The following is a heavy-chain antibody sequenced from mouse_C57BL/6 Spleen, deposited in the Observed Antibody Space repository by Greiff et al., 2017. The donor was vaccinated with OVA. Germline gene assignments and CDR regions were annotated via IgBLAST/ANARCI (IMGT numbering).Heavy chain of an antibody. CDR1: GYSITSGYY. J-gene: IGHJ2*01. Sequence: EVQVVESGPGLVKPSQSLSLTCSVTGYSITSGYYWNWIRQFPGNKLEWMGYISYDGSNNYNPSLKNRISITRDTSKNQFFLKLNSVTTEDTATYYCARSDYYGSSPRFDYWGQGTTLTVSS. D-gene: IGHD1-1*01. CDR3: ARSDYYGSSPRFDY. CDR2: ISYDGSN. V-gene: IGHV3-6*01.